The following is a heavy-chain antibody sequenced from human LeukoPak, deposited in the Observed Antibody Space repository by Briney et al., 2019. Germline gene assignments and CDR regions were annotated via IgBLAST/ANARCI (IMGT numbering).Heavy chain of an antibody. J-gene: IGHJ4*02. V-gene: IGHV3-30*03. D-gene: IGHD2-21*01. CDR3: ARDAPYGGDLDY. Sequence: GRSLRLSCAASGFTFSSYGMHWVRQAPGKGLEWVAVISYDGSNKYYADSVKGRFTISRDNSKNTLYLQMNSLRAEDTAVYYCARDAPYGGDLDYWGQGTLVTVSS. CDR2: ISYDGSNK. CDR1: GFTFSSYG.